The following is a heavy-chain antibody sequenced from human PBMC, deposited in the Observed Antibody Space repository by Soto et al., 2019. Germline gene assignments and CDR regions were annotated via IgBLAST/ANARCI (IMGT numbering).Heavy chain of an antibody. CDR2: ISYDGSNK. Sequence: QVQLVESGGGVVQPGRSLRLSCAASGFTFSNYAMHWVRQAPGKGLEWVAVISYDGSNKYYVDSVKGRFTISRDSSQNTLFLQMNSLRPEDTAVYYCERGIVAAGAIPYFDDWGQGTLVTVSS. V-gene: IGHV3-30-3*01. D-gene: IGHD6-13*01. CDR1: GFTFSNYA. CDR3: ERGIVAAGAIPYFDD. J-gene: IGHJ4*02.